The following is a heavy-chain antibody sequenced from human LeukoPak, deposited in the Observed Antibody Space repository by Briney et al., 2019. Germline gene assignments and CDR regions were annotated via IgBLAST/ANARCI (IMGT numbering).Heavy chain of an antibody. CDR3: AAGWVCSGGSCYYYFDY. CDR2: IVVGSGNT. Sequence: SVKVSCKASGFTFTSSAMQWVRQARGQRLEWIGWIVVGSGNTNYAQKFQERVTITRDMSTSTAYMELSSPRSEDTAVYYCAAGWVCSGGSCYYYFDYWGQGTLVTVSS. CDR1: GFTFTSSA. D-gene: IGHD2-15*01. J-gene: IGHJ4*02. V-gene: IGHV1-58*02.